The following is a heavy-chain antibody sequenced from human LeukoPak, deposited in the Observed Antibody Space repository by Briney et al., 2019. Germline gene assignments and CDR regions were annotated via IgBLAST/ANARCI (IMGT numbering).Heavy chain of an antibody. Sequence: GGSLRLSCAASGFTFSSYAMHWVRQAPGKGLEWVAVISYDGNNKYYADSVKGRFTISGDNSKNTLYLQMNSLRAEDTAVYYCARDRGSYGPVTDWGQGTLVTVSS. CDR3: ARDRGSYGPVTD. D-gene: IGHD5-18*01. CDR1: GFTFSSYA. CDR2: ISYDGNNK. J-gene: IGHJ4*02. V-gene: IGHV3-30*04.